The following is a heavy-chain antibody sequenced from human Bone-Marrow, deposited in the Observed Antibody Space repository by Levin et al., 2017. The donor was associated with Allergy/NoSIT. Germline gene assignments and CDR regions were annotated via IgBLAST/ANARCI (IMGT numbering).Heavy chain of an antibody. CDR2: IYNNGTT. J-gene: IGHJ6*02. CDR3: AREPFRTAYYYYGMDV. V-gene: IGHV3-53*01. CDR1: GFTVIANY. Sequence: GGSLRLSCAASGFTVIANYMSWVRQAPGKGLEWVSVIYNNGTTSYADSVKGRFTISRDSFKNMLYLQMNSLRAEDTAVSYCAREPFRTAYYYYGMDVWGQGTTVTVSS. D-gene: IGHD3-3*02.